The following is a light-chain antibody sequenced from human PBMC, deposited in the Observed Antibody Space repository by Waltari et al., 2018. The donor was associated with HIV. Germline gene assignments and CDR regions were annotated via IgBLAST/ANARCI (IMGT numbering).Light chain of an antibody. Sequence: IQMAQSPSSLSASVGDTVTITCRASQTISTFLNWYQQRPGRAPKLVIYFASSLQSGVPSRFSGSGSGTHFTLTISSLQPEDSATYFCQESYTSTRTFGQGTKVEIK. J-gene: IGKJ1*01. CDR3: QESYTSTRT. V-gene: IGKV1-39*01. CDR2: FAS. CDR1: QTISTF.